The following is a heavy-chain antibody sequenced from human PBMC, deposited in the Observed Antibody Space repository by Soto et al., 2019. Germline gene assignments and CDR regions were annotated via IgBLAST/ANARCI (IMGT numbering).Heavy chain of an antibody. Sequence: QLQLQESGSGLVKPSQTLSLTCAVSGGSITSVGYSWSWIRQAPGKGLEWLGYIYQSGSAYYNPSLKSRVTISIDKSKNQFSLKLISVTAADTAVYYCARGSTDYSPYFPYWGQGTLVTVSS. CDR3: ARGSTDYSPYFPY. D-gene: IGHD3-22*01. CDR2: IYQSGSA. J-gene: IGHJ4*02. CDR1: GGSITSVGYS. V-gene: IGHV4-30-2*01.